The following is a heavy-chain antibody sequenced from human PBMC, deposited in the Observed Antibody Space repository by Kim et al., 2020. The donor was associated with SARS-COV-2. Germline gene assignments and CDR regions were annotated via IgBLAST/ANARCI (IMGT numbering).Heavy chain of an antibody. CDR3: ARVEGITIFGVVIIGAFDI. J-gene: IGHJ3*02. D-gene: IGHD3-3*01. Sequence: SETLSLTCTVSGGSISSGGYYWSWIRQHPGKGLEWIGYIYYSGSTYYNPSLKSRVTISVDTSKNQFFLKLSSVTAADTAVYYCARVEGITIFGVVIIGAFDIWGQGTMVTVSS. CDR2: IYYSGST. CDR1: GGSISSGGYY. V-gene: IGHV4-31*03.